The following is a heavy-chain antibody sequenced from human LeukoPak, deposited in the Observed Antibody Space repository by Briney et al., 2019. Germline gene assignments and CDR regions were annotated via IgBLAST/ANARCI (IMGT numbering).Heavy chain of an antibody. CDR1: GGSISSGGYY. Sequence: SETLSLTCTVSGGSISSGGYYWSWIRQHPGKGLEWIGYIHNTGSTHYNPSLKSRVTISVVTSKNQFSLKLSSVTAADTAVYFCARSDWNYCSSSSCYTALVLWGQGTLVTVSS. CDR3: ARSDWNYCSSSSCYTALVL. D-gene: IGHD2-2*02. J-gene: IGHJ4*02. CDR2: IHNTGST. V-gene: IGHV4-31*03.